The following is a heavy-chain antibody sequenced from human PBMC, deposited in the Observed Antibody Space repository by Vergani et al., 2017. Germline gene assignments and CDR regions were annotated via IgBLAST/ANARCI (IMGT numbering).Heavy chain of an antibody. V-gene: IGHV4-59*01. CDR2: IYYSGST. CDR1: GGSISSYH. Sequence: QVQLQESGPGLVKPSETLSLTCTVSGGSISSYHWSWIRQPPGKGLEWIGYIYYSGSTNYNPSLKSRVTISVDTSKNQFSLKLSSVTAADTAVYYCAREGDGYTYYFDYWGQGTLVTVSS. J-gene: IGHJ4*02. D-gene: IGHD5-24*01. CDR3: AREGDGYTYYFDY.